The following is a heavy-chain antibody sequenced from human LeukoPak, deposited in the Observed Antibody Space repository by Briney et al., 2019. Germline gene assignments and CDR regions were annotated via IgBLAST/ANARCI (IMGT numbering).Heavy chain of an antibody. V-gene: IGHV3-11*06. J-gene: IGHJ4*02. Sequence: PGGPLRLSCAASGFTFSDYFMSWVRQAPGKGLEWLSYINGRGTYIDYAESLKGRITISRDNAQNSLYLQMNSLRVEDTAVYYCARSGREATEIDYWGQGTLVTVSS. CDR1: GFTFSDYF. D-gene: IGHD1-1*01. CDR3: ARSGREATEIDY. CDR2: INGRGTYI.